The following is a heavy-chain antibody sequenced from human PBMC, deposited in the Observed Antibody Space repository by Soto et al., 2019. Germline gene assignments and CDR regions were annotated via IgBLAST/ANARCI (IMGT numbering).Heavy chain of an antibody. CDR3: ARDPIAAAGNYYYCGMDV. CDR2: IIPILGIA. D-gene: IGHD6-13*01. J-gene: IGHJ6*02. Sequence: QVQLVQSGAEVKKPGSSVKVSCKASGGTFSSYTISWVRQAPGQGLEWMGRIIPILGIANYAQKIQGRVTITADKSTSTAYMELSSLRSEDTAVYYCARDPIAAAGNYYYCGMDVWGQGTTVTVSS. V-gene: IGHV1-69*08. CDR1: GGTFSSYT.